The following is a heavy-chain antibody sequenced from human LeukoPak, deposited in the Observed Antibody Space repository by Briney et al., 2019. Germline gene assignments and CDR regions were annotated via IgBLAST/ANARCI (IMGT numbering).Heavy chain of an antibody. D-gene: IGHD2-2*01. CDR1: GGSISSYY. CDR3: ARAGGYCSSTGCYLGSWFDH. J-gene: IGHJ5*02. Sequence: SETLSLTCTVSGGSISSYYWSWLRQPPGKGLEWIGYIYYSGSTNYNPSLKSRATISLDTSKNQFSLKLSSVTAADTAVYYCARAGGYCSSTGCYLGSWFDHWGQGTLVTVSS. CDR2: IYYSGST. V-gene: IGHV4-59*01.